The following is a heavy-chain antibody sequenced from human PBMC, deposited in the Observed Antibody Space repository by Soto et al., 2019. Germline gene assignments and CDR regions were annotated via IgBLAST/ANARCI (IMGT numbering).Heavy chain of an antibody. D-gene: IGHD6-6*01. CDR2: INPSGGST. V-gene: IGHV1-46*01. CDR1: GYTFTSYY. Sequence: ASVKVSCKASGYTFTSYYMHWVRQAPGQGLEWMGIINPSGGSTSYAQKFQGRVTMTRDTSTSTVYMELSSLRSEDTAVYYCARVSSSAADSYYYYGMDVWGQGTTVTVSS. J-gene: IGHJ6*02. CDR3: ARVSSSAADSYYYYGMDV.